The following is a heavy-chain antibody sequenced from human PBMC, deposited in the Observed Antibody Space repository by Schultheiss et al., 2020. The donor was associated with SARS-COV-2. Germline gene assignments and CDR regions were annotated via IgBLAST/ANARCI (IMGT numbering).Heavy chain of an antibody. D-gene: IGHD3-10*01. V-gene: IGHV3-30-3*01. J-gene: IGHJ4*02. CDR1: GFTFSSYA. CDR3: ARDSRGWHGEYYFDY. Sequence: GGSLRLSCAASGFTFSSYAMHWVRQAPGKGLEWVAVISYDGSNKYYADSVKGRFTISRDNSKNTLYLQMNSLRAEDTAVYYCARDSRGWHGEYYFDYWGQGTLVTVSS. CDR2: ISYDGSNK.